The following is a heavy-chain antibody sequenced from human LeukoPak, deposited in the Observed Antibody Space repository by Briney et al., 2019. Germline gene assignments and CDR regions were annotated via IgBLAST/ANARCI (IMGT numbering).Heavy chain of an antibody. CDR1: GYTFTSYD. CDR2: MNPNSGNT. D-gene: IGHD3-3*01. CDR3: ARGPGWEYDFWSGYYGNWFDP. Sequence: ASVKVSCKASGYTFTSYDINWVRQATGQGLEWMGWMNPNSGNTGYAQKFQDRVTMTRNTSISTAYMELSSLRSEDTAVYYCARGPGWEYDFWSGYYGNWFDPWGQGTLVTVSS. J-gene: IGHJ5*02. V-gene: IGHV1-8*01.